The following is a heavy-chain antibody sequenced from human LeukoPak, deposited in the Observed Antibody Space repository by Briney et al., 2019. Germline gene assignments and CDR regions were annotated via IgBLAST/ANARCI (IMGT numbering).Heavy chain of an antibody. D-gene: IGHD5-24*01. V-gene: IGHV3-7*01. CDR3: AMMATTTGKYFDY. CDR1: GFSFSTYW. Sequence: GGSLRLSCAASGFSFSTYWMSWVRQTPEKGLEFVANIDQGGSVRNYMDSLKGRCTISRDNAKKSLYLEINSLRADDTAVYYCAMMATTTGKYFDYWGQGTLVTVSS. J-gene: IGHJ4*02. CDR2: IDQGGSVR.